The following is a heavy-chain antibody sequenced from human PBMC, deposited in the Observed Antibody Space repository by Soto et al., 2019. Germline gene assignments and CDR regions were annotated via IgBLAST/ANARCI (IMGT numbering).Heavy chain of an antibody. CDR1: GGSISSGDYY. D-gene: IGHD1-26*01. Sequence: QVQLQESGPGLVKPSQTLSLTCTVSGGSISSGDYYWSWIRQHPGKGLEWIGYIYYSGTTYYNASIQSRTTISVDTSKNQFSLKLNSVTAADTAVYYCARRSRESHYFDYWGQGTLVTVSS. J-gene: IGHJ4*02. CDR2: IYYSGTT. CDR3: ARRSRESHYFDY. V-gene: IGHV4-31*03.